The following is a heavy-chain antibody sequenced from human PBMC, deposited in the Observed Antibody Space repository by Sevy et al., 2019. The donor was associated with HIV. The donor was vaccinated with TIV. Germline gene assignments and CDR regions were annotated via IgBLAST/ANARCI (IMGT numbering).Heavy chain of an antibody. V-gene: IGHV3-7*01. CDR2: IKQDGSEK. CDR3: AREYTRWPPYYFDY. CDR1: GFTFSSYW. J-gene: IGHJ4*02. D-gene: IGHD4-17*01. Sequence: GWSLRLSCAAFGFTFSSYWMSWVRQAPGKGLEWVANIKQDGSEKYYVDSVKGRFTITRDNAKNSLYLQMNSLRAEDTAVYYCAREYTRWPPYYFDYWGQGTLVTVSS.